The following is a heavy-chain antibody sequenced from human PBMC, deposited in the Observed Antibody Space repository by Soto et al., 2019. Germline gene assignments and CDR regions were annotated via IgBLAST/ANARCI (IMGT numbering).Heavy chain of an antibody. D-gene: IGHD1-7*01. CDR3: AGDRNWNYKSFDY. V-gene: IGHV1-3*01. Sequence: GASVKVSCKASGYTFTSYAMHWVRQAPGQRLEWMGWINAGNGNTKYSQKFQGRVTITRDTSASTAYMELSSLRSEDTAVYYCAGDRNWNYKSFDYGGQGTLVTVSS. CDR2: INAGNGNT. J-gene: IGHJ4*02. CDR1: GYTFTSYA.